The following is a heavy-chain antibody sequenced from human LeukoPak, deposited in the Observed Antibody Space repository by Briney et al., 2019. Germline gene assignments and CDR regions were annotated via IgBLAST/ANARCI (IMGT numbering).Heavy chain of an antibody. V-gene: IGHV1-3*03. J-gene: IGHJ5*02. Sequence: ASVKVSCKASGYTFTSYAMHWVRQAPGQRLEWMGWINAGNGNTKYSQEFQGRVTITRDTSTSTVYMELSSLRSEDTAVYYCARDLEFPSYYDSSGYYYNWFDPWGQGTLVTVSS. CDR1: GYTFTSYA. CDR3: ARDLEFPSYYDSSGYYYNWFDP. D-gene: IGHD3-22*01. CDR2: INAGNGNT.